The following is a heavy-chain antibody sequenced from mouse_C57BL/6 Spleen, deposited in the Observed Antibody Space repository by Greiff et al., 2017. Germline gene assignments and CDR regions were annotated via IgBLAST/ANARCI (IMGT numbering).Heavy chain of an antibody. CDR3: ANGSSYGYFDV. Sequence: QVQLQQPGAELVRPGSSVKLSCKASGYTFTSYWMHWVKQRPIQGLEWIGNIDPSDSETHYNQKFKDKATLTVYKSSSTAYMQLSSLTSEDSAVYYCANGSSYGYFDVWGTGTTVTVSS. V-gene: IGHV1-52*01. J-gene: IGHJ1*03. CDR2: IDPSDSET. CDR1: GYTFTSYW. D-gene: IGHD1-1*01.